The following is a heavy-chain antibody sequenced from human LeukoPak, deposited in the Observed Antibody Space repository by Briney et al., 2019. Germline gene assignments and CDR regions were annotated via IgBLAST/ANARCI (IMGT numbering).Heavy chain of an antibody. CDR2: INHSGST. D-gene: IGHD3-22*01. J-gene: IGHJ3*02. V-gene: IGHV4-34*01. Sequence: SETLSLTCAVYGGSFSGYYWSWIRQPPGKGLEWIGEINHSGSTNYNPSLKSRVTISVDTSKNQFSLKLSSVTAADTAVSYCARKGRNYYDSSGYPDAFDIWGQGTMVTVSS. CDR3: ARKGRNYYDSSGYPDAFDI. CDR1: GGSFSGYY.